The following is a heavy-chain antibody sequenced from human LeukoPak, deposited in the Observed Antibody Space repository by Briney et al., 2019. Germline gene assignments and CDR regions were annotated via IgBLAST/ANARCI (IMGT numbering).Heavy chain of an antibody. D-gene: IGHD3-10*01. V-gene: IGHV3-53*01. CDR2: FYRGGDR. CDR1: GFSVSSTY. Sequence: GGSLRLSCAASGFSVSSTYMTWVRQAPGKGLEWVSIFYRGGDRHYADSVKGRFTISRDNSKNTLSLQVNNLRVEDSAVYFCARGGGSENHYAPWYFDYWGQGALVTVSS. J-gene: IGHJ4*02. CDR3: ARGGGSENHYAPWYFDY.